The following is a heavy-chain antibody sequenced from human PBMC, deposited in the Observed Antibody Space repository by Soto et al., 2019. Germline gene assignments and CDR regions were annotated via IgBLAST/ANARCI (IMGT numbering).Heavy chain of an antibody. V-gene: IGHV3-11*06. Sequence: GGSLRLSCAASGFTFSDYYMSWIRQAPGKGLEWVSYISSSSSYTNYADSVKGRFTISRDNAKNSLYLQMNSLRAEDTAVYYCAKDGQGGIDAEYFQHWGQGTLVTVSS. CDR1: GFTFSDYY. D-gene: IGHD2-15*01. J-gene: IGHJ1*01. CDR2: ISSSSSYT. CDR3: AKDGQGGIDAEYFQH.